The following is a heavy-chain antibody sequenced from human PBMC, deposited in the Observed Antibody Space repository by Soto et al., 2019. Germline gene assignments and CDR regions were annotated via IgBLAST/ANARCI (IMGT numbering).Heavy chain of an antibody. J-gene: IGHJ4*02. CDR2: IFAGGGST. D-gene: IGHD3-10*01. CDR1: GFTFSNYA. V-gene: IGHV3-23*01. Sequence: GGSLRLSCAPSGFTFSNYAMFWVRQAPGKGLEWVSTIFAGGGSTYYADSVKGRFTISRDNSKNTLFLQMNSLRVEDTAVYFCAKDLIRGDGYKDFGYCRQGSLFTVSS. CDR3: AKDLIRGDGYKDFGY.